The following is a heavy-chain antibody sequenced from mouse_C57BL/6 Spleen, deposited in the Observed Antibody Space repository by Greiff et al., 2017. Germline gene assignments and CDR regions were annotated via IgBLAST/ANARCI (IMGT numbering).Heavy chain of an antibody. D-gene: IGHD2-1*01. V-gene: IGHV3-1*01. J-gene: IGHJ2*01. Sequence: VQLQQSGPGMVKPSQSLSLTCTVTGYSITSGYDWHWIRHFPGNKLEWMGYISYSGSTNYNPSLKSRISITHDTSKNHFFLKLNSVTTEDTATYDCARTYGNYPLFDYWGQGTTLTVSS. CDR1: GYSITSGYD. CDR2: ISYSGST. CDR3: ARTYGNYPLFDY.